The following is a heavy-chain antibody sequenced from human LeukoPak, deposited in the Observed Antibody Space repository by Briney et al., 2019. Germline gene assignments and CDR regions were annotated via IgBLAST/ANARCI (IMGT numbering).Heavy chain of an antibody. V-gene: IGHV3-23*01. CDR2: ISSDGGRT. CDR3: AKDLGYSYGWYSFDY. J-gene: IGHJ4*02. CDR1: GFTFSSSA. D-gene: IGHD5-18*01. Sequence: PGGSLRLSCAASGFTFSSSAMSWVRQAPGKGLEWVSTISSDGGRTYYADSGKGRFTISRDNSKNSLELEMNSLRSDDTAVYYCAKDLGYSYGWYSFDYWGQGTLVTVSS.